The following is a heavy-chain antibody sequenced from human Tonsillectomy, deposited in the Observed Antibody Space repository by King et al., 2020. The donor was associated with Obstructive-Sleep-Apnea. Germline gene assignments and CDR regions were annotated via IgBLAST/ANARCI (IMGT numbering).Heavy chain of an antibody. CDR1: GGSISTYY. D-gene: IGHD3-3*01. CDR3: ARGGYYYFDY. V-gene: IGHV4-59*01. CDR2: IYYSGST. Sequence: VQLQESGPGLVKPSETLSLTCTVSGGSISTYYWSWIRQPPGKGMEWIGCIYYSGSTHHNPSLKSRVTISVDTSKSQFSLMLNSVTAADTAVYYCARGGYYYFDYWGQGTLVTVSS. J-gene: IGHJ4*02.